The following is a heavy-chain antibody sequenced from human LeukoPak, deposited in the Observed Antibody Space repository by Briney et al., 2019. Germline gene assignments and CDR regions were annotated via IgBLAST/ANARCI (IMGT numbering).Heavy chain of an antibody. CDR1: GYTFTSNY. CDR2: ISPTGGST. CDR3: ARDNSVRDEAWWFNP. V-gene: IGHV1-46*01. D-gene: IGHD5-24*01. Sequence: ASVKVSCKAFGYTFTSNYMHWVRQAPGQGPEWMGVISPTGGSTTYAQKFQGRVTLTRDMSTSTDYLELSSLRSDDTAVYYCARDNSVRDEAWWFNPWGQGNLVTVAS. J-gene: IGHJ5*02.